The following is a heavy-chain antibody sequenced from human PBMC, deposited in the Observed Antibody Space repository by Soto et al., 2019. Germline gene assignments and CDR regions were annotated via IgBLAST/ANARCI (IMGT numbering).Heavy chain of an antibody. CDR2: ISWNSGSI. CDR3: AKDITPGGTVTLDY. V-gene: IGHV3-9*01. J-gene: IGHJ4*02. Sequence: GGSLRLSCAASGFTFDDYAMHWVRQAPGKGLEWVSGISWNSGSIGYADSVKGRFTISRDNAKNSLYLQMNSLRAEDTALYYCAKDITPGGTVTLDYWGQGTLVTVSS. CDR1: GFTFDDYA. D-gene: IGHD4-4*01.